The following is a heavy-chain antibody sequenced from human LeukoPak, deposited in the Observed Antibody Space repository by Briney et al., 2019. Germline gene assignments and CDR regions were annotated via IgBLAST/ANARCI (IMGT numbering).Heavy chain of an antibody. CDR3: ARDSRDSSSSWCDY. D-gene: IGHD6-13*01. CDR2: INGDGSNI. J-gene: IGHJ4*02. V-gene: IGHV3-74*01. Sequence: GGSLRLSCAASGFTFSSYWMHWVRQVPGKGLVWVARINGDGSNIAYADSVRGRFTISRDNAKNSLYLQMNSLRAEDTAVYYCARDSRDSSSSWCDYWGQGTLVTVSS. CDR1: GFTFSSYW.